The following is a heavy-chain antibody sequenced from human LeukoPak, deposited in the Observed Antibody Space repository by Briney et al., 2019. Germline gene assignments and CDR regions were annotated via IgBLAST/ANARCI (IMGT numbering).Heavy chain of an antibody. D-gene: IGHD4-17*01. CDR2: ISAYNGNT. V-gene: IGHV1-18*01. J-gene: IGHJ6*02. CDR3: ARVVGDLYYYYGMDV. Sequence: ASVKVSCKASVYTFTSYDISWVRQAPGQGLEWMGWISAYNGNTNYAQKLQGRVTMTTDTSTSTAYMELRSLRSDDTDVYYCARVVGDLYYYYGMDVWGQGTPVTVSS. CDR1: VYTFTSYD.